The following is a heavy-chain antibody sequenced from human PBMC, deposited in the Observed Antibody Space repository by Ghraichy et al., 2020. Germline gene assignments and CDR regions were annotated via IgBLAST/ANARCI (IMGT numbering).Heavy chain of an antibody. CDR1: GGSIRSYY. CDR3: ARDKYSSSSLDY. J-gene: IGHJ4*02. D-gene: IGHD6-6*01. V-gene: IGHV4-59*01. CDR2: IYHSGST. Sequence: SETLSLTCTVSGGSIRSYYWSWIRQPPGKGLEWIGYIYHSGSTNYNPSLKSRVTISVDTYKNQLSLKLTSVTAADTAVYYCARDKYSSSSLDYWGQGTLVTVSS.